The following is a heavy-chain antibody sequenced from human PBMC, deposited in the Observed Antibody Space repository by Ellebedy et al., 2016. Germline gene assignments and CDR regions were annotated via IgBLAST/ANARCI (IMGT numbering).Heavy chain of an antibody. D-gene: IGHD2-21*01. J-gene: IGHJ2*01. V-gene: IGHV3-23*01. CDR3: AKHETDGDYYFDL. CDR1: GFTFKTYA. CDR2: LSGSGPKT. Sequence: GGSLRLSXAASGFTFKTYAMSWVRQAPGDGLEWVSTLSGSGPKTYYADSVQGRFTISRDNSKSTLYLQMNSLRAEDTAVYYCAKHETDGDYYFDLWGRGTLVTVSS.